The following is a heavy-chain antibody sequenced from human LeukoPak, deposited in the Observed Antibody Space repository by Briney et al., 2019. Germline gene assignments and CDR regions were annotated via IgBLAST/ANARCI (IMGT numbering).Heavy chain of an antibody. V-gene: IGHV3-30*03. Sequence: GGSLRLSCAASGFTFSSYGMHWVRQAPGKGLEWVAVISYDGSSKFYADSVKGRFTISRDNSKNSVNLQMNSLRAEDTAVYYCASPYSGTYSYFDYWGQGTLVTVSS. CDR2: ISYDGSSK. CDR3: ASPYSGTYSYFDY. CDR1: GFTFSSYG. D-gene: IGHD1-26*01. J-gene: IGHJ4*02.